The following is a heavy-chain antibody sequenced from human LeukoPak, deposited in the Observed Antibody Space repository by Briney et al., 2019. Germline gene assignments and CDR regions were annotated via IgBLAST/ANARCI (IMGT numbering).Heavy chain of an antibody. J-gene: IGHJ4*02. CDR3: ARDPALQNYDYVWGSYPDY. Sequence: GASVKVPCKSSGYTFTNYGISWVRQAAGQGLEWMGWISTYNGHTNYAQKFQGRVSMTIDTSTSTAYMELRSLRSDDTAVYYCARDPALQNYDYVWGSYPDYWGQGTLVTVSS. CDR1: GYTFTNYG. D-gene: IGHD3-16*02. CDR2: ISTYNGHT. V-gene: IGHV1-18*01.